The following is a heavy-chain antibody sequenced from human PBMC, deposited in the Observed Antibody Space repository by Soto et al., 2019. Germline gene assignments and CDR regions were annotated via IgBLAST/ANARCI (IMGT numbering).Heavy chain of an antibody. CDR2: ISSSSSYI. D-gene: IGHD5-12*01. V-gene: IGHV3-21*01. J-gene: IGHJ4*02. Sequence: EVQLVESGGGLVKPGGSLRLSCAASGFTFSSYSMNWVRQAPGKGLEWVSSISSSSSYIYYADSVKGRFTISRDNAKNSLYLQMNSLRAEDTAVYYCARDGDIVATSDYFDYWGQGTLVTVSS. CDR3: ARDGDIVATSDYFDY. CDR1: GFTFSSYS.